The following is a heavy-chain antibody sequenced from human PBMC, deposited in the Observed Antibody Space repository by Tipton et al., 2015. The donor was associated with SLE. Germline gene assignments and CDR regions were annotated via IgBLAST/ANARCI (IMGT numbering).Heavy chain of an antibody. Sequence: TLSLTCTVSGDSIRSGGYYWTWIRQHPGKGLEWIGHIDYSGHYNPSLKSRVTISVDTSKNQFSLRLTSVTAADTAQYYCGRARVGMGYVFDVWGQGTMVTVSS. D-gene: IGHD5-24*01. CDR1: GDSIRSGGYY. J-gene: IGHJ3*01. CDR2: IDYSG. V-gene: IGHV4-31*03. CDR3: GRARVGMGYVFDV.